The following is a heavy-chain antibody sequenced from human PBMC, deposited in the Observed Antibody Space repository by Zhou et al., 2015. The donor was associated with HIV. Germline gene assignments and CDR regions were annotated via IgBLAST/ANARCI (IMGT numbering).Heavy chain of an antibody. V-gene: IGHV1-69*01. Sequence: QVQLVQSGAEVKKPGSSVKVSCKASGGTFSSYAISWVRQAPGQGLEWMGGIIPIFGTANYAQKFQGRVTITADESTSTAYMELSSLRSEDTAVYYCARLGYCSSTSCYGNHYYYYGMDVWGQGTTVTVSS. CDR1: GGTFSSYA. CDR2: IIPIFGTA. CDR3: ARLGYCSSTSCYGNHYYYYGMDV. J-gene: IGHJ6*02. D-gene: IGHD2-2*03.